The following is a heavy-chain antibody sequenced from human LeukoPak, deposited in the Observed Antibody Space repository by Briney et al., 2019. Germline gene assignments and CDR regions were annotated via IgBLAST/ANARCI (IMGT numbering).Heavy chain of an antibody. CDR1: GGSISSYY. V-gene: IGHV4-59*01. Sequence: SETLSLTCTVSGGSISSYYWSWIRQPPGKGPEWIGYIYYSGSTNYSPSLKSRVTISVDTSKNQFSLKLSSVTAADTAVYYCARGVPGQGNYWDQGTLVTVSS. D-gene: IGHD2-2*01. CDR3: ARGVPGQGNY. CDR2: IYYSGST. J-gene: IGHJ4*02.